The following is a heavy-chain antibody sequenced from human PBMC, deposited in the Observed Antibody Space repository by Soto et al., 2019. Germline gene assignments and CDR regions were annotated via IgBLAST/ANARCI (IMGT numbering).Heavy chain of an antibody. CDR1: GGSITNYY. CDR3: ASRNNPHGAYDY. CDR2: IYYSGTT. J-gene: IGHJ4*02. D-gene: IGHD4-17*01. V-gene: IGHV4-59*08. Sequence: SETLSLTCTVSGGSITNYYWSWIRQPPGKGLEWIGYIYYSGTTNYNPSLKSRVTISVDTSKNQFSLKLSSVTAGDTAVYYCASRNNPHGAYDYWGQGTLVTVSS.